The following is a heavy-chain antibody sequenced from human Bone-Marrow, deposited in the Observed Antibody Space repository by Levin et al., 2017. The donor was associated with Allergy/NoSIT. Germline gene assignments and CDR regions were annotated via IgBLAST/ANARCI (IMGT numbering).Heavy chain of an antibody. D-gene: IGHD3-22*01. CDR2: ISHDETSE. Sequence: GGSLRLSCAASTSTFSRYVLHWVRQAPGKGLEWVAVISHDETSEAFAESVKGRFTISKDNSKKMLYLQMNSRREEDTAVYYCATAGRTSGYADAFEFWGQGTMVTVSS. J-gene: IGHJ3*01. CDR3: ATAGRTSGYADAFEF. V-gene: IGHV3-30*04. CDR1: TSTFSRYV.